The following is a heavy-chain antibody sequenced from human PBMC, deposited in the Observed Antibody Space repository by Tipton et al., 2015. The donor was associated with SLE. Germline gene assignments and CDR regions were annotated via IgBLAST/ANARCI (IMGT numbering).Heavy chain of an antibody. V-gene: IGHV4-59*11. J-gene: IGHJ6*03. CDR3: ARDRYYGSGSLGSNYYYMDV. Sequence: TLSLTCTVSGGSISSHYWSWIRQPPGKGLEWIGEINHSGRTNYSPSLKSRVTISVDTSKNQFSLKLSSVTAADTAVYYCARDRYYGSGSLGSNYYYMDVWGKGTTVTVSS. CDR2: INHSGRT. D-gene: IGHD3-10*01. CDR1: GGSISSHY.